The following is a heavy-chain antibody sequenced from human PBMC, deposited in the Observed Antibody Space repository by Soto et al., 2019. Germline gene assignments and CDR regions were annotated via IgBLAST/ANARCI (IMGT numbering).Heavy chain of an antibody. D-gene: IGHD3-10*01. J-gene: IGHJ4*02. CDR3: ARASYFRPSGSYYFVS. V-gene: IGHV4-31*03. Sequence: QVQLQESGPGLVKPSQTLSLTCTVSDDSLTTNKYAWTWIRQNPEKGLEWIGYVYSNGNTRSSPSLQSRVSMSVETSKSHFSLRLSSVAAADTAFYFCARASYFRPSGSYYFVSWGQGTLVTVSS. CDR1: DDSLTTNKYA. CDR2: VYSNGNT.